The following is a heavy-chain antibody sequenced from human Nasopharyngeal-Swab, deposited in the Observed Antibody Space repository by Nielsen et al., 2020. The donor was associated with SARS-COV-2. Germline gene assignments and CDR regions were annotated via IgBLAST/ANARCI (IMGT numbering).Heavy chain of an antibody. J-gene: IGHJ6*02. D-gene: IGHD2-8*01. CDR3: ARHGADCTNGVSQAYFYFRMDV. V-gene: IGHV4-59*08. CDR2: IYSSGTT. Sequence: SQTLSLPCTVSGLPIRHSSWSSIRHPPGKGLEWIGHIYSSGTTISNPSLKSRVTISVDTSTNQFSLKLSSVTAAGTAVYYCARHGADCTNGVSQAYFYFRMDVWGQGTTVSVSS. CDR1: GLPIRHSS.